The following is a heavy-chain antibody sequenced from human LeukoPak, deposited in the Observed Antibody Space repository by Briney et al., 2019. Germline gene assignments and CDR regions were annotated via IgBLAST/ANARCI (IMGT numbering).Heavy chain of an antibody. V-gene: IGHV3-30*02. Sequence: GGSLRLSCAASGFTFSSCGMHWVRQAPGKGLEWVAFIRYDGSNKYYADSVKGRFTISRDNSKNTLYLQMNSLRAEDTAVYYCAKDEAVATIAGYYMDVWGKGTTVTVSS. CDR2: IRYDGSNK. J-gene: IGHJ6*03. D-gene: IGHD5-12*01. CDR1: GFTFSSCG. CDR3: AKDEAVATIAGYYMDV.